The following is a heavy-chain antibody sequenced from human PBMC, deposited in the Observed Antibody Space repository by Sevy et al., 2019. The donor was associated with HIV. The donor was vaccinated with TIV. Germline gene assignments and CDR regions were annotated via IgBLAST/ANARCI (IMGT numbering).Heavy chain of an antibody. CDR3: VRAIQSEGSF. J-gene: IGHJ4*02. V-gene: IGHV3-7*04. D-gene: IGHD2-21*01. CDR2: IKEDDTVK. CDR1: GFSLESYW. Sequence: GGSLRLSCVASGFSLESYWMNWVRQAPGKPLEWVANIKEDDTVKYYVESVKGRFTISRDNGRNLVYLLMNNLKVEETALYYCVRAIQSEGSFWGQGTRVTVSS.